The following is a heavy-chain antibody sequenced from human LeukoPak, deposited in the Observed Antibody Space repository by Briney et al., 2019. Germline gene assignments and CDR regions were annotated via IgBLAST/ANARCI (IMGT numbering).Heavy chain of an antibody. CDR2: ISYNGNT. CDR1: GDSISSSY. D-gene: IGHD3-16*01. V-gene: IGHV4-59*01. J-gene: IGHJ4*02. CDR3: ARATAYYCIDY. Sequence: SEPLSLPCNVTGDSISSSYWSWIRQPPGKGLEWIRYISYNGNTNYNPTLKSRVTISVDTSKNHFSLKLSSVTAADTAVYYCARATAYYCIDYWGQGTLVTVSS.